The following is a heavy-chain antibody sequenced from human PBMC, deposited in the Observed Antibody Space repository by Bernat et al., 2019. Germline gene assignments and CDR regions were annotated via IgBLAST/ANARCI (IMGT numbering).Heavy chain of an antibody. Sequence: QVQLVESGGGVVQPGRSLRLSCAASGFTFSSYGMHWVRQAPGKGLEGVAVISYDGSNKYYADSVKVRFTISRDNSKNTLYLQMNSLRAEDTAVYYCAKDRANYFDYWGQGTLVTVSS. CDR3: AKDRANYFDY. J-gene: IGHJ4*02. D-gene: IGHD3-10*01. V-gene: IGHV3-30*18. CDR2: ISYDGSNK. CDR1: GFTFSSYG.